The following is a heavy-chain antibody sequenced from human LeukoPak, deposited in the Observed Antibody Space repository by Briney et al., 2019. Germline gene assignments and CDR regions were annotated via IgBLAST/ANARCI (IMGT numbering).Heavy chain of an antibody. V-gene: IGHV1-18*01. Sequence: WASVKVSCTASGYTFTSYGISWVRQAPGQGLEWMGWISAYNGNTNYAQKLQGRVTMTTDTSTSTAYMELRSLRSDDTAVYYCARCDSYPTLLNNDYWGQGTLVTVSS. CDR3: ARCDSYPTLLNNDY. J-gene: IGHJ4*02. D-gene: IGHD5-18*01. CDR2: ISAYNGNT. CDR1: GYTFTSYG.